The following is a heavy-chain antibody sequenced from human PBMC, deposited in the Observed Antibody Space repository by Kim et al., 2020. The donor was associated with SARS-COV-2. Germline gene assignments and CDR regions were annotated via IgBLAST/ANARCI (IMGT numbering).Heavy chain of an antibody. D-gene: IGHD6-13*01. Sequence: GGSLRLSCAASGFTFSSYGMHWVRQAPGKGLEWVAVIWYDGSNKYYADSVKGRFTISRDNSKNTLYLQMNSLRAEDTAVYYCAKDGVIAAAGNSYYFDYWGQGTLVTVSS. CDR1: GFTFSSYG. V-gene: IGHV3-33*06. CDR3: AKDGVIAAAGNSYYFDY. CDR2: IWYDGSNK. J-gene: IGHJ4*02.